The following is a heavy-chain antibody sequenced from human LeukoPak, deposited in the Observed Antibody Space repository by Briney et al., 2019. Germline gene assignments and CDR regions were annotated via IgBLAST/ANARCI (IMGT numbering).Heavy chain of an antibody. D-gene: IGHD6-13*01. CDR1: GFSVRSNY. J-gene: IGHJ4*02. CDR3: ARGVVAAAGTFDY. CDR2: MYSGGST. Sequence: GGSLRLSCAASGFSVRSNYMSWVRQSPRKALEWVSIMYSGGSTDYADSVKGRFTISRDNAKNSLYLQMNSLRAEDTAVYYCARGVVAAAGTFDYWGQGTLVTVSS. V-gene: IGHV3-53*01.